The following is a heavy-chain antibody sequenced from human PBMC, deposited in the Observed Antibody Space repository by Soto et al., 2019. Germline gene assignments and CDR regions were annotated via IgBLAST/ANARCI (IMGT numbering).Heavy chain of an antibody. CDR3: ARHPGGTGTGFYGLDV. J-gene: IGHJ6*02. CDR1: AVSISSSDYF. D-gene: IGHD3-10*01. CDR2: TYYTGKS. V-gene: IGHV4-39*01. Sequence: PSESLALTCSVSAVSISSSDYFCACIRQAQGKGPEWIGTTYYTGKSDSNPSFKSRVTMSLDTSKNQVSLKLRSVTAADAAVYYCARHPGGTGTGFYGLDVWGPGTTVTVSS.